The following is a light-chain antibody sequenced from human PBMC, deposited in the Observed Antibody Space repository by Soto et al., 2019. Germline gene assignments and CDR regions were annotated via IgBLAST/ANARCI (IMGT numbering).Light chain of an antibody. CDR3: QQSGSSPRA. CDR1: QSVRNVD. V-gene: IGKV3-20*01. Sequence: EIVLTQSPGTLSLSPGERATLSCRASQSVRNVDFAWYQQKPGQAPRSLIYDASNSATGIPDRFSGSGSGTDFTLTSNRLEPEDCAVYYCQQSGSSPRAFGEGTKLEIK. J-gene: IGKJ2*01. CDR2: DAS.